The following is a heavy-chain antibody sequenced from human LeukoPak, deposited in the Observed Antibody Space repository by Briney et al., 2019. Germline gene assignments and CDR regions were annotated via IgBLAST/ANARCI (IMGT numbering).Heavy chain of an antibody. D-gene: IGHD5-18*01. CDR3: ARNKKGDRYTYGHDY. CDR1: GFTFSNYA. CDR2: ISGSASSASST. V-gene: IGHV3-23*01. J-gene: IGHJ4*02. Sequence: GGSLRLSCAASGFTFSNYAMSWVRQAPGKGLEWVSAISGSASSASSTYHADSVKGRFTISRDNAKNSLYLQMNSLRAEDTAVYYCARNKKGDRYTYGHDYWGQGTLVTVSS.